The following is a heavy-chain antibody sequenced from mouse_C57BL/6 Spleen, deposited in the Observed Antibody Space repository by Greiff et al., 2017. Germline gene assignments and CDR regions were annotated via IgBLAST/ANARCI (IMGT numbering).Heavy chain of an antibody. CDR1: GYTFTSYW. D-gene: IGHD3-1*01. CDR2: IYPGSGST. CDR3: ARGGGTGFNFDY. J-gene: IGHJ2*01. Sequence: QVQLQQPGAELVKPGASVKMSCKASGYTFTSYWITWVKQRPGQGLEWIGDIYPGSGSTNYNEKFKSKATLTVDTSSSTAYMQLSSLTSEDSAVYYCARGGGTGFNFDYWGQGTTLTVSS. V-gene: IGHV1-55*01.